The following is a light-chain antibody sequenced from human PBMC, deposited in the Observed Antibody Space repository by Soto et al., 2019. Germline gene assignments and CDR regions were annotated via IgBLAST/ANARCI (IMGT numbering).Light chain of an antibody. CDR2: TVS. J-gene: IGKJ1*01. V-gene: IGKV2-30*01. CDR1: QSLVDSDGNTY. CDR3: MQGTLWPWT. Sequence: DVVMTQSPLSLPVTLGQPASISCRSSQSLVDSDGNTYLSWFQQRPGQSPRRLIYTVSNRDSGVPDRFSGSGSGTDFTLKISRVEAEDVGIYYCMQGTLWPWTFGQGTKVEIK.